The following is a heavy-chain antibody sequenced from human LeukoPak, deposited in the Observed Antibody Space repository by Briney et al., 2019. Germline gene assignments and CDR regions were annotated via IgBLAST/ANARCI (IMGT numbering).Heavy chain of an antibody. J-gene: IGHJ6*03. CDR3: AREAYYYYYMDV. CDR2: ISSSSSYI. V-gene: IGHV3-21*01. Sequence: PGGSLRLSCAASGFTISSYSMNWVRQAPGKGLEWVSSISSSSSYIYYADSVKGRFTISRDNAKNSLYLQMNSLRAEDTAVYYCAREAYYYYYMDVWGKGTTVTVSS. CDR1: GFTISSYS.